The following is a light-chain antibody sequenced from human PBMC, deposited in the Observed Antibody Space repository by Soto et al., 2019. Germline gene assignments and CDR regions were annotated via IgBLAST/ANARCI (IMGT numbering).Light chain of an antibody. CDR1: QSVSSY. Sequence: VEISTVAVRASQSVSSYLAWYQQKPGQAPRLLIYDASNRATGIPARFSGSGTGTDFTLSISTVPPEDFAVYFRQRRRTWRTVGRGTRLENK. CDR2: DAS. CDR3: QRRRTWRT. V-gene: IGKV3-11*01. J-gene: IGKJ5*01.